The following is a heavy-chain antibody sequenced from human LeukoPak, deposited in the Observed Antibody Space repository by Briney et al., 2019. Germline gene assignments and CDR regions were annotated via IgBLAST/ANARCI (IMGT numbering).Heavy chain of an antibody. V-gene: IGHV3-66*01. J-gene: IGHJ4*02. Sequence: GGSLRLSCAASGFTVSSNYMSWVRQAPGKGLEWVSVIYSGGSTYYADSVKGRFTISRDNSKNTLYLQMNSLRAEDTAVYYCARAQYRYCSSTSCLEDYWGQGTLVTVSS. D-gene: IGHD2-2*01. CDR3: ARAQYRYCSSTSCLEDY. CDR1: GFTVSSNY. CDR2: IYSGGST.